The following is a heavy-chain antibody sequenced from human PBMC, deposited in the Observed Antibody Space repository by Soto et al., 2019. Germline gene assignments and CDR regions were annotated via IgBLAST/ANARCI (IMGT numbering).Heavy chain of an antibody. CDR1: GYTFTSYG. Sequence: ASVQVSCKASGYTFTSYGISWVRQAPAQGLEWMGWISAYNGNTNYAQKLQGRVTMTTDTSTSTAYMELRSLRSDDTAVYYCARSFTFTAAAGPGGAYYYGMDVWGQGTTVTVSS. CDR2: ISAYNGNT. J-gene: IGHJ6*02. CDR3: ARSFTFTAAAGPGGAYYYGMDV. D-gene: IGHD6-13*01. V-gene: IGHV1-18*01.